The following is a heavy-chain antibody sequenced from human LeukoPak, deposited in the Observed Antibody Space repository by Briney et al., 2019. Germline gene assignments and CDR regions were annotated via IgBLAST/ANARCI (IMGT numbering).Heavy chain of an antibody. CDR2: IYYSGST. J-gene: IGHJ2*01. CDR3: AKDGVTGTTGGHWYFDL. D-gene: IGHD1-20*01. Sequence: NASETLSLTCTVSGGSISSYYWSWIRQPPGKGLEWIGYIYYSGSTNYNPSLKSRVTISVDTSKNQFSLKLSSVTAADTAVYYCAKDGVTGTTGGHWYFDLWGRGTLVTVSS. V-gene: IGHV4-59*01. CDR1: GGSISSYY.